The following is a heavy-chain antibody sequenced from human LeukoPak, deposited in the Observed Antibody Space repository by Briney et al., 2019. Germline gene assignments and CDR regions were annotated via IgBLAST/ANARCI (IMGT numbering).Heavy chain of an antibody. CDR2: INHSGST. Sequence: KPSETLSLTCAVYGGSFSGYYWSWIRQTPGKGLEWIGEINHSGSTNYNSSLKSRVTISVDTSKNQFSLKLSPVTAADTAVYYCARVGRLSPSFNYYMDVWGKGTTVTVSS. J-gene: IGHJ6*03. V-gene: IGHV4-34*01. D-gene: IGHD2-2*01. CDR3: ARVGRLSPSFNYYMDV. CDR1: GGSFSGYY.